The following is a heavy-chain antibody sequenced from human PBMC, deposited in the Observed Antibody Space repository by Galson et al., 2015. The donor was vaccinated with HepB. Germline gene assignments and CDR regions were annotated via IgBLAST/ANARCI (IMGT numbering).Heavy chain of an antibody. V-gene: IGHV1-18*04. CDR1: GYSFSNYG. CDR2: ISVYNGNT. D-gene: IGHD6-6*01. J-gene: IGHJ6*02. Sequence: SVKVSCKASGYSFSNYGFIWVRQAPGQGLEWMGWISVYNGNTDYAEKVQDRVTMTTDRSTRSAYMELRSLRSDDTAVYYCARYSSSLYSYAMDVWGQGTTVNVSS. CDR3: ARYSSSLYSYAMDV.